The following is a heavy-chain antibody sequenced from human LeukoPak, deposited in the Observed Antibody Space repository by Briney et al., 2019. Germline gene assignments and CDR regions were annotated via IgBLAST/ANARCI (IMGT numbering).Heavy chain of an antibody. CDR1: GFTFSSNW. CDR2: IKQDGIEK. J-gene: IGHJ6*03. Sequence: GGSLSCSGAAYGFTFSSNWWGWVAQAPGKGLEWVANIKQDGIEKYYVDSVKGRFTISRDNAKNSLYLQMNSLRAEDTAVYYCARDGWSSSWWGHSRGYYSYMDVWGKGTTVTVSS. CDR3: ARDGWSSSWWGHSRGYYSYMDV. V-gene: IGHV3-7*01. D-gene: IGHD6-13*01.